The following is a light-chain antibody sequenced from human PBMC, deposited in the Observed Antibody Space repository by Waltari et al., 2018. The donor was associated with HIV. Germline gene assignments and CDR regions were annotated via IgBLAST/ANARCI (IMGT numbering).Light chain of an antibody. V-gene: IGLV7-43*01. CDR1: TGTVTSGHY. CDR2: STS. Sequence: QTVVTQEPSLPVSPGGTVTLTCASSTGTVTSGHYPTWFQQKPGQAPRALIYSTSNKHPWTPARFSGSLLGGKAALTLSGVQPEDEAEYYCLLYYGGAQLVFGGGTRLTVL. J-gene: IGLJ3*02. CDR3: LLYYGGAQLV.